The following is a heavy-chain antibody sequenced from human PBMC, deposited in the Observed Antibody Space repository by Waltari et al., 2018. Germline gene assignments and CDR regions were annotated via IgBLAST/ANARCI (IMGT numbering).Heavy chain of an antibody. V-gene: IGHV1-18*01. D-gene: IGHD2-2*01. CDR2: ISAYNGNT. J-gene: IGHJ4*02. Sequence: QVQLVQSGAEVKKPGASVKVSCKASGYTFTSYGISWVRQAPGQGLEWMGWISAYNGNTNYAQRLQGRESMTTDTSTRTAYMELKGLRADDAGVYYCAREGGFVVVPAARGDYWGQGTLVTVSS. CDR3: AREGGFVVVPAARGDY. CDR1: GYTFTSYG.